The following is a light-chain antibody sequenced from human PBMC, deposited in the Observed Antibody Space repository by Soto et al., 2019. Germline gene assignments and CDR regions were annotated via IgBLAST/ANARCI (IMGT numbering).Light chain of an antibody. J-gene: IGLJ2*01. CDR3: QSYDSSLSAV. V-gene: IGLV1-40*01. CDR1: SSNIGAGYD. Sequence: QSVLTQPPSVSGAPGQRVTISCSGSSSNIGAGYDVHWYQQLPGTAPKLLIYGNTNRPSGVPDRFSASESGTSASLAITGLQAEDEADYYCQSYDSSLSAVFGGGTQLTVL. CDR2: GNT.